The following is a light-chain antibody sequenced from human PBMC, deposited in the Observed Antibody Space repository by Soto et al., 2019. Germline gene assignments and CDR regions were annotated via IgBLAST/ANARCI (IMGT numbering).Light chain of an antibody. CDR2: SNN. V-gene: IGLV1-44*01. CDR1: NSNIGSNT. CDR3: AAWDDSLNGYV. J-gene: IGLJ1*01. Sequence: QSVLTQPPSASGTPGQRVTISCSGSNSNIGSNTVNWYQQVPGTAPKLLIYSNNQRPSGVPDRFSGSKSGTSASLAISGLQSEDEADYYCAAWDDSLNGYVLGAGTKVTV.